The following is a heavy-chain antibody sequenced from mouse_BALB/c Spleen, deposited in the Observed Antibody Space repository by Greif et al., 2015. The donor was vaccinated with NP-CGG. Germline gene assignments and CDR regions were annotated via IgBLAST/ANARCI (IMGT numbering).Heavy chain of an antibody. D-gene: IGHD1-2*01. CDR3: ALLRPSFVDY. V-gene: IGHV1S132*01. CDR1: GYTFTSYW. CDR2: IFPGTGTT. Sequence: QVQLQQPGAELVKPGASVKLSCKTSGYTFTSYWIQWVKRRPGQGLGWIGEIFPGTGTTYYNEKFKGKATLTIDTSSSTANMQLSSLTSEDSAVYFCALLRPSFVDYWGQGTTLTVSS. J-gene: IGHJ2*01.